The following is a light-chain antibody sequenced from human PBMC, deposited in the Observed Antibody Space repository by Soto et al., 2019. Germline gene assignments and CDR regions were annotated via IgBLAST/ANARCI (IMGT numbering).Light chain of an antibody. CDR3: QQRGNWWT. J-gene: IGKJ1*01. Sequence: EIEVTQSPATLSLSPGDRGALSCRGSQSVSSFFAWYQQKPGQSPRLLIYDASNRASGIPARFTGSGSGTDSTLTISSVEPEDSAIYYCQQRGNWWTFGQGTKVDIK. V-gene: IGKV3-11*01. CDR1: QSVSSF. CDR2: DAS.